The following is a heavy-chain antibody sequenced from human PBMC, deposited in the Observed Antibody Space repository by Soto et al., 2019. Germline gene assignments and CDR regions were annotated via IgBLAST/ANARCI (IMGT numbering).Heavy chain of an antibody. CDR1: GYTLTNFY. CDR2: INPNGGST. J-gene: IGHJ4*02. Sequence: QVQLVQSGAEVKKPGASVKVSCKASGYTLTNFYIHWVRQAPGQGLEWMGIINPNGGSTNYAHNFQGRVTITRDTSTSTVYMDLSSLRSEDTAVYYCARGLGSGDYRGRGTLVTVSS. CDR3: ARGLGSGDY. V-gene: IGHV1-46*03. D-gene: IGHD6-25*01.